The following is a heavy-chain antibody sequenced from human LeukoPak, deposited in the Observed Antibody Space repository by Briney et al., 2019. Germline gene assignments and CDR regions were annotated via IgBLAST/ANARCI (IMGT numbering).Heavy chain of an antibody. CDR1: GGSISSSSYY. D-gene: IGHD3-22*01. V-gene: IGHV4-39*01. J-gene: IGHJ4*02. Sequence: PSETLSLTCTVSGGSISSSSYYWGWIRQPPGKGLEWIGSIYYSGSTYYNPSLKSRVTISVDTSKNQFSLKLSSVTAADTAVYYCARPRYSSGYALDYWGQGILVTVSS. CDR3: ARPRYSSGYALDY. CDR2: IYYSGST.